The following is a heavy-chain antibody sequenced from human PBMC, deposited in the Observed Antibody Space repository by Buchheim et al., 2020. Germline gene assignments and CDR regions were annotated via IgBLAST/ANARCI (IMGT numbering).Heavy chain of an antibody. CDR3: AKGGGDSSSSGYIDY. V-gene: IGHV3-30*18. J-gene: IGHJ4*02. CDR2: ISYDGSNK. Sequence: QVQLVESGGGVVQPGRSLRLSCAASGFTFSSYGMHWVRQAPGKGLEWVAVISYDGSNKYYADSVKGRFTISRDNSKNTLYLQMNSLRAEDTAVYYCAKGGGDSSSSGYIDYWGQGTL. D-gene: IGHD6-6*01. CDR1: GFTFSSYG.